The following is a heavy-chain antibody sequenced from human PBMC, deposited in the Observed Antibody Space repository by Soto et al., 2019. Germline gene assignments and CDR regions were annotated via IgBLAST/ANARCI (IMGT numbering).Heavy chain of an antibody. V-gene: IGHV4-31*03. D-gene: IGHD4-17*01. CDR1: GASLRATGHF. CDR2: TSYGGAT. Sequence: SETLSLTCTVSGASLRATGHFLTWIRQRPGSGLEWIGYTSYGGATFYSPSLQSRISISVDRSKNQFSLTLNSVTAYMELSRLKSDDTAIYYCARDSPLTTGWFDPWGQGTLVTGSS. J-gene: IGHJ5*02. CDR3: KSDDTAIYYCARDSPLTTGWFDP.